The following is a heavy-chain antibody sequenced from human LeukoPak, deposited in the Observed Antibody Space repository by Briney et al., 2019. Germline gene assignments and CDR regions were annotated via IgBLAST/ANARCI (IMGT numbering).Heavy chain of an antibody. CDR3: ARHLGSSSWIDY. CDR1: GYIFTSDW. D-gene: IGHD6-13*01. CDR2: IDPSDSYI. J-gene: IGHJ4*02. V-gene: IGHV5-10-1*01. Sequence: KPGASLKISCKCSGYIFTSDWISWVRRLPGKGLEWMGKIDPSDSYINYSPSFQGHVTISAHKSISTPFLQWSSLKASDTAMYYCARHLGSSSWIDYWGQGTLVTVSS.